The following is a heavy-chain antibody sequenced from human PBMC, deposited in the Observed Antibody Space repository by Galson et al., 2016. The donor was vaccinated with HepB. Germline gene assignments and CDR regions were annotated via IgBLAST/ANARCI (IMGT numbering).Heavy chain of an antibody. CDR1: GNSFSNYA. D-gene: IGHD3/OR15-3a*01. J-gene: IGHJ3*02. Sequence: SVKVSCKASGNSFSNYAMHWVRQAPGQSLEWMGWINAGNGNTKYSEKLHDRVTLTRETSARTAYMELSSLRSEDTAVYFCARLWTGDTSYDAFDIWGQGTMVTVSS. V-gene: IGHV1-3*01. CDR2: INAGNGNT. CDR3: ARLWTGDTSYDAFDI.